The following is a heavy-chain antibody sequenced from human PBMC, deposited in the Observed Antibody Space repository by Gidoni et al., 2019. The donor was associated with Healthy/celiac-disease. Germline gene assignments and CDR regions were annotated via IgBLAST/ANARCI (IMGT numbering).Heavy chain of an antibody. V-gene: IGHV4-31*03. CDR2: IYYSGST. CDR1: GGSISSGGSY. Sequence: QVQLQESGPGLVKPSQTLSLTCTVYGGSISSGGSYWRWILQHPGKGLEWIGYIYYSGSTYYNPSLKSRVTISVDTSKNQFSLKLSSVTAADTAVYYCALGHYDDSSGYYNELTHNDAFDIWGQGTMVTVSS. CDR3: ALGHYDDSSGYYNELTHNDAFDI. D-gene: IGHD3-22*01. J-gene: IGHJ3*02.